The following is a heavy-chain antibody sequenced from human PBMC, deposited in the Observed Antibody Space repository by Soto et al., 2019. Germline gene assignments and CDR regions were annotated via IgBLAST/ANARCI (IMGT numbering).Heavy chain of an antibody. D-gene: IGHD3-22*01. V-gene: IGHV3-23*01. J-gene: IGHJ4*02. CDR1: GFTFSSYA. CDR3: AKGLYYYDSSGTLDY. CDR2: ISGSGGST. Sequence: GGSLRLSCAASGFTFSSYAMSWVRQAPGKGLEWVSAISGSGGSTYYADSVKGRFTISRDNSKNTLYLQMNSLRAEDTAVYYCAKGLYYYDSSGTLDYWGQGALVTISS.